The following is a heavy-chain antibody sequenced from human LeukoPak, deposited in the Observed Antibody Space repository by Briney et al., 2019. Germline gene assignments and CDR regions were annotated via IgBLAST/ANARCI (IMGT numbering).Heavy chain of an antibody. V-gene: IGHV4-39*01. CDR2: IRYSESA. CDR3: ATQGSSHY. D-gene: IGHD2-2*01. CDR1: GDSVSSTNYY. J-gene: IGHJ4*02. Sequence: SETLSLTCTVPGDSVSSTNYYWGWIRQPPGRGLEWIASIRYSESAYYSPSLKSRATISVDTSKNQFSLRLRSLTATDTAVYYCATQGSSHYWGQGTLVTVSS.